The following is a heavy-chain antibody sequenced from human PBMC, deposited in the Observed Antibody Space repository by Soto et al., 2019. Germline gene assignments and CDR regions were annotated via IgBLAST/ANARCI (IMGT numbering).Heavy chain of an antibody. CDR3: VGSGSDRLLRHGWLDS. D-gene: IGHD2-21*01. V-gene: IGHV3-21*01. CDR1: GFTFNTYD. CDR2: ITTSSAYI. Sequence: EVQLVESGGGLVKPGGSLRLSCAASGFTFNTYDMNWVRQAPGKGLEWVSSITTSSAYIYYADSLKGRITISRDNAKKSLLLQMNSLRAEDTAVYYFVGSGSDRLLRHGWLDSWRQGNLVTVSS. J-gene: IGHJ5*02.